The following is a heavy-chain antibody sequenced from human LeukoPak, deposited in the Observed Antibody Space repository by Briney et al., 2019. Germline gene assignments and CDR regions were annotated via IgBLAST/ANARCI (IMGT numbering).Heavy chain of an antibody. Sequence: PGGSLRLSCAASGFSFSNAWMSCVRQAPGQGLEWVGRIKSKTDGGATDYAAPVKGRFTNSRDDSKNTPYLQMTSLKTEDTAVYYCTTVPTYGSGAPFDYWGQGTLVTVSS. J-gene: IGHJ4*02. CDR2: IKSKTDGGAT. D-gene: IGHD3-10*01. V-gene: IGHV3-15*01. CDR3: TTVPTYGSGAPFDY. CDR1: GFSFSNAW.